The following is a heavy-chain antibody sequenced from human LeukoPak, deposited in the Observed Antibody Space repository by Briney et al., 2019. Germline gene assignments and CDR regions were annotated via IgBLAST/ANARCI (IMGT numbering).Heavy chain of an antibody. V-gene: IGHV3-48*02. CDR2: ISASSSTI. J-gene: IGHJ4*02. CDR3: ARVSGRLIDY. CDR1: GFTFSSHS. Sequence: PGGSLRLSCVASGFTFSSHSMNWVRQAPGKGLEWVSYISASSSTIYYADSLKGRFTISRDNAKSSLYLQMNSLRDEGTAVYYCARVSGRLIDYWGQGTLVTVSS. D-gene: IGHD3-10*01.